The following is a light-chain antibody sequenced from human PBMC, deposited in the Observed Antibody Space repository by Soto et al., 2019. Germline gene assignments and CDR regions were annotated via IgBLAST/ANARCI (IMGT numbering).Light chain of an antibody. V-gene: IGLV8-61*01. CDR1: SASVLTSYY. CDR3: ALYVGSVTVV. CDR2: STN. J-gene: IGLJ2*01. Sequence: QAVVSQEPSFSVSPGETVTLTCGLTSASVLTSYYPSWYQQTPGQAPRTLIYSTNIRSSGVPDRFSGSILGNKAALTITGAQADDEADYYCALYVGSVTVVFGGGTKLIVL.